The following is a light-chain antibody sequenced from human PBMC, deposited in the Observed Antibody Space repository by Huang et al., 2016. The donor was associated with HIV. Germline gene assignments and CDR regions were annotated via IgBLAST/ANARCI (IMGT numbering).Light chain of an antibody. CDR2: GAS. J-gene: IGKJ4*01. V-gene: IGKV1-17*03. CDR1: QGIGNH. Sequence: DIQMTQSPSAMSASVGDRVTITCRASQGIGNHLAWFQQKPGKVPNRLIYGASSLQSGVPSRFSGSGSGTEFTLTISSLQPEDFATYYCLQHNSYPLTFGGGTKVEIK. CDR3: LQHNSYPLT.